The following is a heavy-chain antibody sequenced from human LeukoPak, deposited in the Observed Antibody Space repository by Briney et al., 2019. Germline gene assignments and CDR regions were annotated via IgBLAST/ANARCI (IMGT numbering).Heavy chain of an antibody. CDR1: GGSFSGYY. CDR2: INHSGST. CDR3: LWSHYYYYMDV. D-gene: IGHD2-21*01. V-gene: IGHV4-34*01. J-gene: IGHJ6*03. Sequence: PSETLSLTCAVYGGSFSGYYWSWIRQPPGKGLEWIGEINHSGSTNYNPSLKSRVTISVGTSKNQFSLKLSSVTAADTAVYYCLWSHYYYYMDVWGKGTTVTVSS.